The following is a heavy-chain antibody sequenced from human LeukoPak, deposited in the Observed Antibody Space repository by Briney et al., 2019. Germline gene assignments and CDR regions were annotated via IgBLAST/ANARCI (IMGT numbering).Heavy chain of an antibody. D-gene: IGHD5-24*01. Sequence: NAGGSLRLSCVASGFTFSDAWMSWVRQAPGKGLEWVGRIKSKRHGGTTDYGEPVKGRFTISRDDSTDTLYLQMNSLNTEDTAVYYCTTEDGFAGKWGQGTLVTVSS. CDR3: TTEDGFAGK. J-gene: IGHJ4*02. CDR2: IKSKRHGGTT. CDR1: GFTFSDAW. V-gene: IGHV3-15*05.